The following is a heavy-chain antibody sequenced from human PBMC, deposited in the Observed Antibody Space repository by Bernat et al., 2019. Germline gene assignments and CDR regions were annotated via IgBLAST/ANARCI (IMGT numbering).Heavy chain of an antibody. CDR2: ISGSGGST. D-gene: IGHD6-19*01. CDR1: GFTFSSYA. V-gene: IGHV3-23*04. J-gene: IGHJ4*02. Sequence: VQLVESGGGVVQPGRSLRLSCAASGFTFSSYAMSWVRQAPGKGLEWVSAISGSGGSTYYADSVKGRFTISRDNSKNTLYLQMNSLRAEDTAVYYCAKDRIAVAGTRYYFDYWGQGTLVTVSS. CDR3: AKDRIAVAGTRYYFDY.